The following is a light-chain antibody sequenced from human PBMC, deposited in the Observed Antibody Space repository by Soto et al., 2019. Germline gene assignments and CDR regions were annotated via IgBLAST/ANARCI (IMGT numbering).Light chain of an antibody. CDR1: QSGSSSY. CDR3: QRYGSSPLT. V-gene: IGKV3-20*01. J-gene: IGKJ4*01. CDR2: VAS. Sequence: EIVLTQAPGTLSLSPGERATLSCRASQSGSSSYLAWYQQRPGQAPRLLIHVASNRATGIPDRFSGSGSGTDLTLTISRLEPEDFAVYYCQRYGSSPLTFGGGTKVEIK.